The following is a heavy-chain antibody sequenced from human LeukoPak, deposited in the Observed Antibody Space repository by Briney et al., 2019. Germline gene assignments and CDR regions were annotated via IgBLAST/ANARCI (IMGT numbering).Heavy chain of an antibody. J-gene: IGHJ4*02. V-gene: IGHV3-11*01. CDR2: ISSSGRTI. D-gene: IGHD2-2*01. CDR1: GFTFRDYY. Sequence: GGSLRLSCATSGFTFRDYYMSWTRQAPGKGLEWVSYISSSGRTIKYADSVKGRFTVSRDNAKNSLYLQMNSLRAEDTAVYYCAGDRGSTYTFDFWGQGTLVTVSS. CDR3: AGDRGSTYTFDF.